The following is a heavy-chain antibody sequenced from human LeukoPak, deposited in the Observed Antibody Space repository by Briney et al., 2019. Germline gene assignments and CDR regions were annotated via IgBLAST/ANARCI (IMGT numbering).Heavy chain of an antibody. V-gene: IGHV3-30*18. Sequence: PGGSLRLSCAASGFTFSSYAMSWVRQAPGKGLEWVAVISYDGSNKYYADSVKGRFTISRDNSKNTLYLQMNSLRAEDTAVYYCAKAGRTVVPAAPARYLDAFDIWGQGTMVTVSS. J-gene: IGHJ3*02. CDR3: AKAGRTVVPAAPARYLDAFDI. D-gene: IGHD2-2*01. CDR2: ISYDGSNK. CDR1: GFTFSSYA.